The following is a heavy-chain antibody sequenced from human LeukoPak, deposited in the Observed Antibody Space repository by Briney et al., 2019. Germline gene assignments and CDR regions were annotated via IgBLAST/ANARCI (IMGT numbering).Heavy chain of an antibody. V-gene: IGHV3-7*01. CDR2: IKQDGSEK. CDR3: ARERMIVDSLDAFDI. CDR1: GFTFTNAW. J-gene: IGHJ3*02. D-gene: IGHD3-22*01. Sequence: PGGSLRLSCTASGFTFTNAWMTWVRQAPGKRLEWVANIKQDGSEKYYVDSVKGRFTNSRDNAKNSLYLQMNSLRAEDTAVYYCARERMIVDSLDAFDIWGQGTMVTVSS.